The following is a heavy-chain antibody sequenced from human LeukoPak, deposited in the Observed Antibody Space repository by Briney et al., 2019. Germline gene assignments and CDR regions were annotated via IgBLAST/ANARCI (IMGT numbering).Heavy chain of an antibody. CDR3: AREDCSNVRCYGASDA. V-gene: IGHV3-69-1*01. Sequence: GGSMRLPCVASGFTFTSYAMIWVRQAPGKGLEYVSSISSGNHMYYGDSVKGRFTISRDNARNSLFLQMNNLRGEDTAVYYCAREDCSNVRCYGASDAWGQGTLVTVSS. CDR2: ISSGNHM. J-gene: IGHJ5*02. D-gene: IGHD2-2*01. CDR1: GFTFTSYA.